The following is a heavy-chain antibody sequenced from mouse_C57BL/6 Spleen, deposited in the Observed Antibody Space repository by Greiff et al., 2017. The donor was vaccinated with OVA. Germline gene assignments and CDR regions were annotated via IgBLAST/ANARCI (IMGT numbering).Heavy chain of an antibody. CDR1: GYTFTDYY. D-gene: IGHD2-4*01. Sequence: EVQLQQSGPELVKPGASVKISCKASGYTFTDYYMNWVKQSHGKSLEWIGDINPNNGGTSYNQKFKGKATLTVDKSSSTAYMELRSLTSEDSAVYYCARGHDYDVEDYAMDYWGQGTSVTVSS. CDR2: INPNNGGT. J-gene: IGHJ4*01. CDR3: ARGHDYDVEDYAMDY. V-gene: IGHV1-26*01.